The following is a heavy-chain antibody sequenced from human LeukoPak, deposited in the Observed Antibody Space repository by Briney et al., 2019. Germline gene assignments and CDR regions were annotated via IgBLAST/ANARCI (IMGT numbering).Heavy chain of an antibody. CDR1: GFTFSSYA. CDR3: ARQPSYSSPRANFDY. Sequence: GGSLRLSCAASGFTFSSYAMSWVRQAPGKGLEWVSAISGSGGSTYYADSVKGRFTISRDNSKNTLYLQMNSLRAEDTAVYYCARQPSYSSPRANFDYWGQGTLVTVSS. CDR2: ISGSGGST. D-gene: IGHD6-13*01. V-gene: IGHV3-23*01. J-gene: IGHJ4*02.